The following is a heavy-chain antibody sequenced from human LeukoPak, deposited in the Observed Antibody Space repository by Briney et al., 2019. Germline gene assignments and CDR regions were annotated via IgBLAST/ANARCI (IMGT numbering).Heavy chain of an antibody. V-gene: IGHV3-7*01. Sequence: GGSLRLSCAASGFTFSSDWMSWVRQAPGKGLEWVANINQDGSEKYYVDSVKGRFTISRDNAKNSLYLQMNTLSPEDTAIYYCARDHVVDGLVFDYWGQGTLVTVSS. CDR3: ARDHVVDGLVFDY. J-gene: IGHJ4*02. D-gene: IGHD2-15*01. CDR2: INQDGSEK. CDR1: GFTFSSDW.